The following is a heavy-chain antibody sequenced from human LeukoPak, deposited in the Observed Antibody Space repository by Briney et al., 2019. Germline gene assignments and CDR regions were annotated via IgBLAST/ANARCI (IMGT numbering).Heavy chain of an antibody. V-gene: IGHV4-34*01. Sequence: PSETLSLTCTVSGGSISSYYWSWIRQPPGKGLEWIGEINHSGSTNYNPSLKSRVTISVDTSKNQFSLRLNSVTPADTAVYYCARAKGDYWGQGTLVTVSS. J-gene: IGHJ4*02. CDR2: INHSGST. CDR1: GGSISSYY. CDR3: ARAKGDY.